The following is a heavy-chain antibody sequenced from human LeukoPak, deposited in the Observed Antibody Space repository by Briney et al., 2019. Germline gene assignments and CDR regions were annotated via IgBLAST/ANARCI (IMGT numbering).Heavy chain of an antibody. Sequence: PSQTLSLTCTVSGGSISSGSYYWSWIRQPAGKGLEWIGRIYTSGSTNYNPSLKSRVTISVDTSKNQFSLKLSSVTAADTAVYYCASSYGDYWGQGTLVTVSS. CDR1: GGSISSGSYY. D-gene: IGHD4-17*01. CDR3: ASSYGDY. J-gene: IGHJ4*02. CDR2: IYTSGST. V-gene: IGHV4-61*02.